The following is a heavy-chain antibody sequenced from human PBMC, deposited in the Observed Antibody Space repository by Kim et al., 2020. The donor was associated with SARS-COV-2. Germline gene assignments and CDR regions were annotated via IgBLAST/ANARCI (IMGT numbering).Heavy chain of an antibody. CDR2: ISYDGSNK. CDR3: ARDPRFLEWLLID. J-gene: IGHJ4*02. V-gene: IGHV3-30-3*01. D-gene: IGHD3-3*01. Sequence: GGSLRLSCAASGFTFSSYAMHWVRQAPGKGLEWVAVISYDGSNKYYADSVKGRFTISRDNSKNTLYLQMNSLRAEDTAVYYCARDPRFLEWLLIDWGQGT. CDR1: GFTFSSYA.